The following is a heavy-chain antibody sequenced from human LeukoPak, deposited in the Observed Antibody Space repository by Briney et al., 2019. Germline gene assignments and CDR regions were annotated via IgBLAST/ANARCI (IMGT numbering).Heavy chain of an antibody. V-gene: IGHV4-59*01. CDR2: IYYSGST. D-gene: IGHD3-10*02. Sequence: SETLSLTCTVSGGSLSSYYWSWIRQPPGKGLEGIGYIYYSGSTNYNPSLTSRGTISVDTSKNPFSLKLSSVTAADTAVYYCARGPVFGELLTWGQGTLVTVSS. CDR1: GGSLSSYY. CDR3: ARGPVFGELLT. J-gene: IGHJ4*02.